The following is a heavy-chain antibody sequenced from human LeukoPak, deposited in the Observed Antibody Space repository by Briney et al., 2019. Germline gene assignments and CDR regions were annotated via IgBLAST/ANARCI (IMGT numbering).Heavy chain of an antibody. CDR1: GGSISSHY. CDR2: IYYSGST. CDR3: ARHITNSGSAFDL. J-gene: IGHJ2*01. Sequence: SETLSLTCTVSGGSISSHYWSWIRQPPGKGLEWIGYIYYSGSTNYNPSLKSRVTISVDTSTNQFSLKLTSVTAADTAMYYCARHITNSGSAFDLWGRGTLVTVSS. V-gene: IGHV4-59*08. D-gene: IGHD3-10*01.